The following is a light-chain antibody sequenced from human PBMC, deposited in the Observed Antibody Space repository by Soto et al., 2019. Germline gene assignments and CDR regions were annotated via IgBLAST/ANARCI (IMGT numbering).Light chain of an antibody. CDR2: GVS. Sequence: EIVLTQSPGTLSLSPGERATLSCRASQSVASIFLAWYQQRPGQAPRLLLYGVSSRATAIPDRFSGSGSGTDFTLTIRRLEPEDVAVYYCQQYGSAPWTFGQGTKVEI. J-gene: IGKJ1*01. V-gene: IGKV3-20*01. CDR3: QQYGSAPWT. CDR1: QSVASIF.